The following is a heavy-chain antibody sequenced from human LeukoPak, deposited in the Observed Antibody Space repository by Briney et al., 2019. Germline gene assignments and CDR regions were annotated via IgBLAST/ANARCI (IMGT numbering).Heavy chain of an antibody. V-gene: IGHV1-8*01. CDR2: MNPNSGNT. D-gene: IGHD3-22*01. J-gene: IGHJ6*02. Sequence: ASVKVSCKASGYTFTSYDINWVRQATGQGLEWMGWMNPNSGNTGYAQKFQGRVTMTRNTSISTAYMELSSLRSEDTAVYYCARVRTYYYDSSGYFDRGYYYYGMDVWGQGTTVTVSS. CDR1: GYTFTSYD. CDR3: ARVRTYYYDSSGYFDRGYYYYGMDV.